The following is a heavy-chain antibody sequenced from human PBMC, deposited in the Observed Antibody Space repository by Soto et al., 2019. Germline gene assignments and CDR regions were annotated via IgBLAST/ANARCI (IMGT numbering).Heavy chain of an antibody. CDR2: INHTGGT. Sequence: SETLSLTCAVYGGSVSGYYWNWRRQPPGKGLEWIGEINHTGGTHYNPSLKSRVTMSVDTSKNQFSLRLSSVTAADTAIYYCATRITVFGLLIPPFDPWGQGTQVTVSS. D-gene: IGHD3-3*01. J-gene: IGHJ5*02. CDR1: GGSVSGYY. CDR3: ATRITVFGLLIPPFDP. V-gene: IGHV4-34*01.